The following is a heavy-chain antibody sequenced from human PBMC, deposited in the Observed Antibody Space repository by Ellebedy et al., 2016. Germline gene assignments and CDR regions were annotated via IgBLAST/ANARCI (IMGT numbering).Heavy chain of an antibody. J-gene: IGHJ5*02. CDR1: GFTFSTND. D-gene: IGHD6-19*01. CDR3: AQDFGNSSGWYGFDP. V-gene: IGHV3-13*01. Sequence: GESLKISCAASGFTFSTNDMHWVRQSPGKALEWVSGIGTAGDTFYPDSVKGRFTISRENAKNSLYLQINSLRAEDTAVYYCAQDFGNSSGWYGFDPWGQGTLVTVSS. CDR2: IGTAGDT.